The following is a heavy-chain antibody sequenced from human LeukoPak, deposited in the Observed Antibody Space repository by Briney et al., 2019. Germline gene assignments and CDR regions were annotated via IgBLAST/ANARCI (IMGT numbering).Heavy chain of an antibody. D-gene: IGHD6-6*01. CDR2: IYYSGST. J-gene: IGHJ4*02. V-gene: IGHV4-61*01. CDR1: GGSVSSGSYY. CDR3: ARGYLNPFMSIFDY. Sequence: SETLSLTCTVSGGSVSSGSYYWSWIRQPPGKGLEWIGYIYYSGSTNYNPSLKSRVTISVDTSKNQFSLKLSSVTAADTAVYYCARGYLNPFMSIFDYWGQGTLVTVSS.